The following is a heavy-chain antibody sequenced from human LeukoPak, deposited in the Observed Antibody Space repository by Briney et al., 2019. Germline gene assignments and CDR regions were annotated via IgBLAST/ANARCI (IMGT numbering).Heavy chain of an antibody. D-gene: IGHD3-10*01. CDR2: IYHSGST. CDR3: ARAGIYFGSGSYYYSFDS. Sequence: PSQTLSLTCTVSGGSVSSGSHYWSWTRQHPGRGLEWIGYIYHSGSTFYNPSLKSRLTMSVDTSKNQFSMTLSSVTAADTALYYCARAGIYFGSGSYYYSFDSWGQGTLVTVFS. J-gene: IGHJ4*02. CDR1: GGSVSSGSHY. V-gene: IGHV4-31*02.